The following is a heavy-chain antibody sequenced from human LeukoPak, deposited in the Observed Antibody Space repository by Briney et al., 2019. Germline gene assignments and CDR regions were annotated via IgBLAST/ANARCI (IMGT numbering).Heavy chain of an antibody. Sequence: GGSLRLSCAASRFSFSGYWMTWVRQAPGKGLERVANIKEDGSKQYYGDSVKGRFIISRDNAKNSLYLQMDSLRAEDTAVYYCARVVAARPDYAFDIWGQGTMVTVSS. V-gene: IGHV3-7*01. J-gene: IGHJ3*02. CDR2: IKEDGSKQ. CDR1: RFSFSGYW. D-gene: IGHD6-6*01. CDR3: ARVVAARPDYAFDI.